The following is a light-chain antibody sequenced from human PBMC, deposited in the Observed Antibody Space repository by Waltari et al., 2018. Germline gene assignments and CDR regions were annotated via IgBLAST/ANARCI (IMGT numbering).Light chain of an antibody. CDR1: QSVTTN. J-gene: IGKJ1*01. V-gene: IGKV3-15*01. Sequence: VVMTQSPATLSVSPGERATLSCRASQSVTTNLPWYQQKPGQTPRLLIYGASTRATGIPVRFSGSGSGTEFTLTITSLQSEDSAVYSCQQYNYWPPVFGQGTKVEIK. CDR3: QQYNYWPPV. CDR2: GAS.